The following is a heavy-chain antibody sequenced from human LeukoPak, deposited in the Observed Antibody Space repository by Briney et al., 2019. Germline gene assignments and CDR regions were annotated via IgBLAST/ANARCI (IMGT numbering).Heavy chain of an antibody. J-gene: IGHJ5*02. D-gene: IGHD2-15*01. V-gene: IGHV1-2*02. CDR2: INPNSGGT. CDR1: GYNFSDYY. Sequence: ASVKVSCKASGYNFSDYYFHWVRQAPGRGLEWMGWINPNSGGTNYAQKFQGRVTMTRDTSISTAYMELSRLRSDDTAVYYCARGWELVVVAATVVIWFDPWGQGTLVTVSS. CDR3: ARGWELVVVAATVVIWFDP.